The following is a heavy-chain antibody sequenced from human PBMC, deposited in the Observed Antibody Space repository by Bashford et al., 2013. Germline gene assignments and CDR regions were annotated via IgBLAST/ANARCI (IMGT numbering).Heavy chain of an antibody. D-gene: IGHD1-26*01. CDR3: ARDSEGAEGYYYYYMDV. J-gene: IGHJ6*03. Sequence: GSLRLSCAASGFTFSSYEMNWVRQAPGKGLEWVSYISSSGSTIYYADSVKGRFTISRDNAKNSLYLQMNSLRAEDTAVYYCARDSEGAEGYYYYYMDVWGKGTTVTVSS. CDR1: GFTFSSYE. CDR2: ISSSGSTI. V-gene: IGHV3-48*03.